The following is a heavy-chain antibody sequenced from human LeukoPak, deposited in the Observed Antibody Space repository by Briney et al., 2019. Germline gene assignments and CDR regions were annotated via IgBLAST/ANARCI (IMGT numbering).Heavy chain of an antibody. J-gene: IGHJ4*02. CDR3: VRVKGVTTPLDY. CDR1: GLTFSSYW. D-gene: IGHD4-17*01. Sequence: TGGSLRLSCAVSGLTFSSYWMHWVRQVPGKGLVWVSRINSDGSTTRYADSVKGRFTISRDNAKNTLYLQMNSLRAEDTAMYYCVRVKGVTTPLDYWGQGTLVTVSS. V-gene: IGHV3-74*01. CDR2: INSDGSTT.